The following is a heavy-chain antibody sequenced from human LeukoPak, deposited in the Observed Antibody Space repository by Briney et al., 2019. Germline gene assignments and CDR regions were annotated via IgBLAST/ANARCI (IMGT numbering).Heavy chain of an antibody. Sequence: PSETLSLTCTVSGDSITGYYWSWIRQPAGKGLEWIGRIYTSGSTNYNPSLKSRVTMSVDTSKNQFSLKLSSVTAADTAVYYCAMNLAAAGYNWFDPWGQGTLVTVSS. D-gene: IGHD6-13*01. CDR1: GDSITGYY. J-gene: IGHJ5*02. CDR3: AMNLAAAGYNWFDP. V-gene: IGHV4-4*07. CDR2: IYTSGST.